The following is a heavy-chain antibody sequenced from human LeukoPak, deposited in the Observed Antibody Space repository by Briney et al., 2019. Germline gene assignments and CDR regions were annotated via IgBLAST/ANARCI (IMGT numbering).Heavy chain of an antibody. CDR2: ISGSGGST. Sequence: GGSLRLSCAASGFTFSSYSMKWVRQAPGKGLEWVSAISGSGGSTYYADSVKGRFTISRDNSKNTLYLQMNSLRAEDTAVYYCAKSLWGYNLGNFDYWGQGTLVTVSS. D-gene: IGHD5-24*01. J-gene: IGHJ4*02. CDR1: GFTFSSYS. CDR3: AKSLWGYNLGNFDY. V-gene: IGHV3-23*01.